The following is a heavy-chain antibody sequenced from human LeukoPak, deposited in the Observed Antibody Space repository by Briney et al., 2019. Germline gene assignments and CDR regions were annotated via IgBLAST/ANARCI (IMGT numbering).Heavy chain of an antibody. CDR3: ARRQGTTLNFDY. V-gene: IGHV1-18*01. D-gene: IGHD1-1*01. J-gene: IGHJ4*02. CDR2: INAYNGDT. Sequence: ASVKVSCKASGYTFSSYGFSWVRQAPGQGLEWMGWINAYNGDTNYAQNLQGRVTMTTDTSTSTAYMELRSLRSDDTAVYYCARRQGTTLNFDYWGQGTLVTVSS. CDR1: GYTFSSYG.